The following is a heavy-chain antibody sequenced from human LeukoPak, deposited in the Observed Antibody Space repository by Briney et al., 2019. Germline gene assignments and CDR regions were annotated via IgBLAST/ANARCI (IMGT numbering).Heavy chain of an antibody. J-gene: IGHJ5*02. CDR1: GGSFSGYY. Sequence: SETLSLTCAVYGGSFSGYYWSWRRQPPGKGLEWIGEINHSGSTNYYPSLKSRVTISVDTSKNHFSLELSSVTAADTAVYYCATRTIAVAGTNWFDPWGQGTLVTVSA. V-gene: IGHV4-34*01. CDR3: ATRTIAVAGTNWFDP. CDR2: INHSGST. D-gene: IGHD6-13*01.